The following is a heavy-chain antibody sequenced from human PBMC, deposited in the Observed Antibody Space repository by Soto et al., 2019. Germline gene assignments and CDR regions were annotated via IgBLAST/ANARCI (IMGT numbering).Heavy chain of an antibody. J-gene: IGHJ4*02. CDR2: IGTAGDT. Sequence: GGSLRLSCAASGFTFSSYDMHWVRQATGKGLEWVSAIGTAGDTYYPGSVKGRFTISRENAKNSLYLQMNSLRAEDTAVYYCARGLGKLWFGELMDYWGQGTLVTVSS. CDR3: ARGLGKLWFGELMDY. CDR1: GFTFSSYD. V-gene: IGHV3-13*01. D-gene: IGHD3-10*01.